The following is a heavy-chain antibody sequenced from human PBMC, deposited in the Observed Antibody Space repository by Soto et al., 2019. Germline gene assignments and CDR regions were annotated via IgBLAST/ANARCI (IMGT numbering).Heavy chain of an antibody. D-gene: IGHD6-19*01. CDR2: IIPIFGTA. CDR1: GGTFSSYA. J-gene: IGHJ5*02. CDR3: AREASQEGYSSKPLEGNWFDT. Sequence: GASVKVSCKASGGTFSSYAISWVRQAPGQGLEWMGGIIPIFGTANYAQKFQGRVTITADESTSTAYMELSSLRSEDTAGYYCAREASQEGYSSKPLEGNWFDTWGQGTLVTVSS. V-gene: IGHV1-69*13.